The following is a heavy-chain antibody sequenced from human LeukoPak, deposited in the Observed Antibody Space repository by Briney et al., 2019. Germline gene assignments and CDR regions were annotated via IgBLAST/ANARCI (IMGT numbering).Heavy chain of an antibody. V-gene: IGHV3-7*01. D-gene: IGHD3-9*01. CDR1: GFTFTTYW. CDR3: ARDKARDDILTGSLFAY. J-gene: IGHJ4*02. Sequence: GGSLRLSCAASGFTFTTYWMSWVRQVPGKGLEWVANINQDESEKYYVDSVKGRFTISRDNAKNSLYLQMNSLRAEDTAVYYCARDKARDDILTGSLFAYWGQGTLVTVSS. CDR2: INQDESEK.